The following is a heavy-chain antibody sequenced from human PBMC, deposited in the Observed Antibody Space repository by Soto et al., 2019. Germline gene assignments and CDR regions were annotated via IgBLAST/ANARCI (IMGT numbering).Heavy chain of an antibody. CDR1: GGSISSGGYY. CDR2: IYYSGST. V-gene: IGHV4-31*03. CDR3: ARRELRNWFDP. D-gene: IGHD1-7*01. J-gene: IGHJ5*02. Sequence: QVQLQESGPGLVKPSQTLSLTCTVSGGSISSGGYYWSWIRQHPGKGLEWIGYIYYSGSTYYNSSLKSRGTISVDTSKNQFSLKLSSVTAADTAVYYCARRELRNWFDPWVQGTLVTVSS.